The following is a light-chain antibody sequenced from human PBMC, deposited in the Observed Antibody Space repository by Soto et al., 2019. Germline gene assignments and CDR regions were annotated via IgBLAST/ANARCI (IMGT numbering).Light chain of an antibody. Sequence: ETVMKQSTATLSVSPGESATVSCRASQSVSTNLAWYQQKPGQAPRLLIYGASTRVPGMPGRFSGSGSGTEFTLTISSLQSEDSAVYYCQQYKNWPRTFGQGTKVEIK. J-gene: IGKJ1*01. CDR2: GAS. CDR1: QSVSTN. V-gene: IGKV3-15*01. CDR3: QQYKNWPRT.